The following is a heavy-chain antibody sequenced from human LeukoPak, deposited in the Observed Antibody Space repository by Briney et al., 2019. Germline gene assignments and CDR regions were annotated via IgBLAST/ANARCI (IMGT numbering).Heavy chain of an antibody. CDR3: AKGLDFWSGYSHGMDV. CDR1: GFTFSSYA. V-gene: IGHV3-30-3*01. Sequence: GRSLRLSCAASGFTFSSYAVHWVRQAPGKGLEWVVVISYDGGNKYYADSVKGRFTISRDNSKNTLYLQMNSLRAEDTAVYYCAKGLDFWSGYSHGMDVWGQGTTVTVSS. D-gene: IGHD3-3*01. CDR2: ISYDGGNK. J-gene: IGHJ6*02.